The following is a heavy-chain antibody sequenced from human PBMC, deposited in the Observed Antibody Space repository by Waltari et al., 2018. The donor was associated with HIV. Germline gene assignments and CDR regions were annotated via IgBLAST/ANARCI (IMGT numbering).Heavy chain of an antibody. CDR1: GYSFTEAG. CDR3: AVGPMGTHPFFDY. CDR2: LYPGESES. D-gene: IGHD7-27*01. J-gene: IGHJ4*01. Sequence: VQLVQSGAEIKNPGESLTISCQASGYSFTEAGPGWVRAHSGQWRGVIVFLYPGESESRYHPSVEGQVTSAVDNSIHTAYLQWSRREASDTALYFCAVGPMGTHPFFDYWGQGTRVTVSP. V-gene: IGHV5-51*01.